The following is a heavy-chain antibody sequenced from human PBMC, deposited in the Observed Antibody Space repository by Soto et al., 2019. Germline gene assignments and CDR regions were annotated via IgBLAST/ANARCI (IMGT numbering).Heavy chain of an antibody. CDR3: AKDRHPDRRWPLAH. CDR1: GFSFRTYT. Sequence: PGGSLRLSCAASGFSFRTYTFSWVRQAPGKGLEWVSGIYGSGDGETFYADSVRGRFTISRDDSINTLYLQMNNLRADDTAMYYCAKDRHPDRRWPLAHWGQGTLVTVSS. V-gene: IGHV3-23*01. J-gene: IGHJ4*02. CDR2: IYGSGDGET. D-gene: IGHD3-16*02.